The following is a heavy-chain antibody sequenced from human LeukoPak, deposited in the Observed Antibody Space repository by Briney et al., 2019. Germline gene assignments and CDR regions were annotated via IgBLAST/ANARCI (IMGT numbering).Heavy chain of an antibody. CDR1: GYTFTSYG. Sequence: GASVKVSCKASGYTFTSYGISWVRQAPGQGLEWMGWISAYNGNTNYAQKLQGRVTMTTDTSTSTAYMELRSLRSDDTAVYYCARRAVDTAIAGYYGLWGQGTLVTVSS. CDR2: ISAYNGNT. J-gene: IGHJ4*02. D-gene: IGHD5-18*01. V-gene: IGHV1-18*01. CDR3: ARRAVDTAIAGYYGL.